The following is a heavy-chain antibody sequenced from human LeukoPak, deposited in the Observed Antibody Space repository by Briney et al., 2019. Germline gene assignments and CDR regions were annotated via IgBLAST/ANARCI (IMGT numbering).Heavy chain of an antibody. J-gene: IGHJ5*02. Sequence: PGGSLRLSCAASGFTFSSYAMSWVRRAPGKGLEWVSTITGGGSTTYYADSVKGRFTISRDNSKNTLYLQMNSLRAEDTALYYCARESPVAATGRSWFDPWGQGTLVTVSS. CDR1: GFTFSSYA. CDR2: ITGGGSTT. V-gene: IGHV3-23*01. D-gene: IGHD6-13*01. CDR3: ARESPVAATGRSWFDP.